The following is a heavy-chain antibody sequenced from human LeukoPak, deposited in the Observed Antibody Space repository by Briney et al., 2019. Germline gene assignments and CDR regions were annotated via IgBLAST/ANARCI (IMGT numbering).Heavy chain of an antibody. V-gene: IGHV3-15*01. Sequence: PGGSLRLSCAASGFTFSDYYMSWIRQAPGKGLEWVGRIKSKTDGGTTDYAATVKGRFTISRDDSKNTLYLQMNSLKTEDTAVYYCTTEQGYDFWSGYYGDYWGQGTLVTVSS. CDR3: TTEQGYDFWSGYYGDY. D-gene: IGHD3-3*01. CDR1: GFTFSDYY. CDR2: IKSKTDGGTT. J-gene: IGHJ4*02.